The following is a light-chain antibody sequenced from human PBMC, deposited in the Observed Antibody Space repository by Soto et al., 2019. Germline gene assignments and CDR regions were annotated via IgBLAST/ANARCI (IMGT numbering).Light chain of an antibody. CDR1: QSVSNDF. J-gene: IGKJ4*01. CDR3: EYYGSSIT. Sequence: EIVLTQSPGILSLSPGERATLSCRASQSVSNDFLAWYQQKPGQAPRLLIYGASTRATDVPDRFSGSGSGADFTLTFSRLEPEDFAVYYCEYYGSSITFGGGTKVEIK. CDR2: GAS. V-gene: IGKV3-20*01.